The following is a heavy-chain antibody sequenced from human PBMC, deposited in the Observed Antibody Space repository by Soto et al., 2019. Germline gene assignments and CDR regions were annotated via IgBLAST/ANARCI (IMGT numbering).Heavy chain of an antibody. Sequence: PGGSLRLSCAASGFTFSSYAMHWVRQAPGKGLEWVAVISYDGSNKYYADSVKGRFTVSRDNSKNTLYLQMNNLRPEDTAVYYCAREDAPAAGTASDFWGLGTLVTVSS. CDR3: AREDAPAAGTASDF. D-gene: IGHD6-13*01. J-gene: IGHJ4*02. V-gene: IGHV3-30*04. CDR2: ISYDGSNK. CDR1: GFTFSSYA.